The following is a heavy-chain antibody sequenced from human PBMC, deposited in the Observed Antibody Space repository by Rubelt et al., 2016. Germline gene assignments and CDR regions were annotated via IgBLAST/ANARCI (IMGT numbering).Heavy chain of an antibody. CDR3: ARNHYSSSWYLNP. CDR2: INPSGSST. J-gene: IGHJ5*02. V-gene: IGHV1-46*01. CDR1: GYTFTSYY. D-gene: IGHD6-13*01. Sequence: QVQLVQSGAEVKKPGASVKVSCKASGYTFTSYYMHWVRQAPGQGLEWMGIINPSGSSTSYAQKFQGRVTMTRDTSTSTVYMGLGSLRSEDTAVYYCARNHYSSSWYLNPWGQGTLVTVSS.